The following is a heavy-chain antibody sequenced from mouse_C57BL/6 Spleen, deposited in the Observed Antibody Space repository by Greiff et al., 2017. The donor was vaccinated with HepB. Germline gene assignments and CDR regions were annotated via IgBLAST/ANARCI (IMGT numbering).Heavy chain of an antibody. D-gene: IGHD2-4*01. Sequence: DVKLQESGAELVRPGASVKLSCTASGFNIKDYYMHWVKQRPEQGLEWIGRIDPEDGDTEYAPKFQGKATMTADTSSNTAYLQLSSLTSEDTAVYYCTRAGYDYDYFDYWGQGTTLTVSS. V-gene: IGHV14-1*01. CDR3: TRAGYDYDYFDY. CDR1: GFNIKDYY. CDR2: IDPEDGDT. J-gene: IGHJ2*01.